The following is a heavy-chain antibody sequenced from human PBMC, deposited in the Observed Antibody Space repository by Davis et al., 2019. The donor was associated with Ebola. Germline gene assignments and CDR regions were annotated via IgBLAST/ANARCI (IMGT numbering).Heavy chain of an antibody. J-gene: IGHJ3*02. D-gene: IGHD3-22*01. Sequence: GESLKISCAASGFTFSSYSMNWVRQAPGKGLEWVSYISSSSSTIYYADSVKGRFTISRDNAKNSLYLQMNSLRDEDTAVYYCARDAWLDSGYYTGAFDIWGQGTMVTVSS. V-gene: IGHV3-48*02. CDR3: ARDAWLDSGYYTGAFDI. CDR2: ISSSSSTI. CDR1: GFTFSSYS.